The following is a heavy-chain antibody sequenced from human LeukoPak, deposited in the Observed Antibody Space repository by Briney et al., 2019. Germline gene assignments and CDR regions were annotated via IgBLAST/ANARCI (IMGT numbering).Heavy chain of an antibody. J-gene: IGHJ5*02. CDR2: INGDGSRT. CDR1: GFSFSTYW. CDR3: ARGRGLGDFNWFDP. D-gene: IGHD3-16*01. V-gene: IGHV3-74*01. Sequence: GGSLRVSCAASGFSFSTYWMHWVRQAPGKGLVWVSRINGDGSRTTYADSVTGRFTISRDNAKNTLYLQMNSLRVEDTAVYYCARGRGLGDFNWFDPWGQGTPVTVSS.